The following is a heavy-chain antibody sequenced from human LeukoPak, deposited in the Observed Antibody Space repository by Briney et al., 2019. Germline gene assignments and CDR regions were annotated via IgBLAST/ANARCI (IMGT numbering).Heavy chain of an antibody. J-gene: IGHJ4*02. CDR1: GFTLDDYG. Sequence: PGGSLRLSCAASGFTLDDYGMSWVRHAPGKGLEWVSGINWNGGSTGYADSVKGRFTISRDNAKNSLYLQMNSLRAEDTALYYCARESGNGYNLYLDYWGQGTLVTVSS. CDR3: ARESGNGYNLYLDY. CDR2: INWNGGST. D-gene: IGHD5-24*01. V-gene: IGHV3-20*04.